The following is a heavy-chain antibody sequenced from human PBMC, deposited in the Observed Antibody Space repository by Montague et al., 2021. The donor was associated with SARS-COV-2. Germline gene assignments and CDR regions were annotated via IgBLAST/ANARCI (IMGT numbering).Heavy chain of an antibody. Sequence: SLRLSCAASGFTFSSYSMNWVRQAPGKGLEWVSSISSSSSYIYYADSVKGRFTISRDNAKNSLYLQMNSLRAEDTAVYYCARDPHYDILTGYYSYWGQGTLVTVPS. CDR1: GFTFSSYS. CDR2: ISSSSSYI. V-gene: IGHV3-21*01. CDR3: ARDPHYDILTGYYSY. D-gene: IGHD3-9*01. J-gene: IGHJ4*02.